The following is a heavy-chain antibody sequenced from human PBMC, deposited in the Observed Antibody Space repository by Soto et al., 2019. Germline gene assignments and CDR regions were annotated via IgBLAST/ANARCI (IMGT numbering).Heavy chain of an antibody. CDR2: VKGYNP. CDR1: GFTFSIYS. J-gene: IGHJ4*01. Sequence: EVQLLESGGGLVQPGGSLRLSCAASGFTFSIYSLSWVRQAPGKGLEWVSAVKGYNPHYADSVKGRLTSSRDNDSSTLYLQMRSLRVEDTAIYYCAKVGPRIGTGWSEYFGHRGHGTLVSV. V-gene: IGHV3-23*01. D-gene: IGHD6-19*01. CDR3: AKVGPRIGTGWSEYFGH.